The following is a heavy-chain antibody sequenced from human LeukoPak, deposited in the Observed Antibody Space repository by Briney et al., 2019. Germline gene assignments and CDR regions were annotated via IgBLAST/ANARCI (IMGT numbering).Heavy chain of an antibody. Sequence: GGSLRLSCEGSGFTFLNHPMHWVRQVPGEGLEWLAVISYDGTKTYYADSVKGRFTISRDNSKNTLYLQMNSLRAEDTAVYYCAKEVGYVAGTGKYIWGQGTLVTVSS. CDR1: GFTFLNHP. D-gene: IGHD6-19*01. V-gene: IGHV3-30-3*01. CDR2: ISYDGTKT. CDR3: AKEVGYVAGTGKYI. J-gene: IGHJ4*02.